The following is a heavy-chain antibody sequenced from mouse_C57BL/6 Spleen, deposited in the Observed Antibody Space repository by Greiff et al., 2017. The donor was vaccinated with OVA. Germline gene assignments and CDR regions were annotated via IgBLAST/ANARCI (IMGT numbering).Heavy chain of an antibody. CDR2: IRSKSNNYAT. Sequence: EVKVEESGGGLAQPKGSLKLSCAASGFSFNTYAMNWVRQAPGKGLEWVARIRSKSNNYATYYADSVKDRFTISRDDSESMLYLQMNNLKTEDTAMYYCVRHWDYAMDYWGQGTSVTVSS. CDR1: GFSFNTYA. V-gene: IGHV10-1*01. J-gene: IGHJ4*01. D-gene: IGHD4-1*01. CDR3: VRHWDYAMDY.